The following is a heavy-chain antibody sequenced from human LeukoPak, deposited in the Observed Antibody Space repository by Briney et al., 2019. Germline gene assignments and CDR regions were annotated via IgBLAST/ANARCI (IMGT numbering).Heavy chain of an antibody. CDR1: GFTFSGSA. CDR2: ISNSGDAT. V-gene: IGHV3-23*01. J-gene: IGHJ4*02. Sequence: GGSLRLSCAASGFTFSGSAMHWVRQASGKGLEWVSTISNSGDATYYADSVKGRFTISRDNSKNTLYLQMNSLRAEDTAVYYCAKAPPYKKYFDYWGQGTLVTVSS. D-gene: IGHD1-1*01. CDR3: AKAPPYKKYFDY.